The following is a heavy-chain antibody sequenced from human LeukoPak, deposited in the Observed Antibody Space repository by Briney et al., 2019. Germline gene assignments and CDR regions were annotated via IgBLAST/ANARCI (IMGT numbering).Heavy chain of an antibody. Sequence: ASVKVSCKASGGTFSSYAISWVRQAPGQGLEWMGVINPSGSSTSYAQKFQGRVTMTRDTSTSTVYMELSSLRSEDTAVYYCARVWDTAVMDYWGQGTLVTVSS. D-gene: IGHD5-18*01. CDR1: GGTFSSYA. V-gene: IGHV1-46*01. J-gene: IGHJ4*02. CDR2: INPSGSST. CDR3: ARVWDTAVMDY.